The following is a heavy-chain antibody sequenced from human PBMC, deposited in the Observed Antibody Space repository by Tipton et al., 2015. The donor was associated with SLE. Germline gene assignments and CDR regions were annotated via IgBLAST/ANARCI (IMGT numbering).Heavy chain of an antibody. CDR2: IYHSGIT. Sequence: TLSLTCTVSGGSIRSYYWTWIRQPPGKRLEWIAYIYHSGITNYNPSLQSRVTISVDRPKNQFSLKLTSVTAADTAVYYCARGPPFMEWERNWFDPWGQGTQFTVSS. D-gene: IGHD3-3*02. J-gene: IGHJ5*02. CDR1: GGSIRSYY. V-gene: IGHV4-59*01. CDR3: ARGPPFMEWERNWFDP.